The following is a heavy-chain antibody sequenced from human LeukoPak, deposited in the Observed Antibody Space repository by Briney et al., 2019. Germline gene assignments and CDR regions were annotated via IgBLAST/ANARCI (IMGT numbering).Heavy chain of an antibody. D-gene: IGHD6-13*01. Sequence: SETLSLTCTVSGYSISSYYWNWIRQSPGKGLEWIENIFYRGGTNYNPSLKSRVTISVDTSKNQFSLRLSSVTAADTAMYYCARLRGSSWSEVDYWGQGALVTVSS. CDR3: ARLRGSSWSEVDY. V-gene: IGHV4-59*08. J-gene: IGHJ4*02. CDR1: GYSISSYY. CDR2: IFYRGGT.